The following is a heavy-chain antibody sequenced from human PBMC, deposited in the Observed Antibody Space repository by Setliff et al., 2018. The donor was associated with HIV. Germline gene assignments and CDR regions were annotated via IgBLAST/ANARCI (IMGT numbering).Heavy chain of an antibody. CDR3: GKDYTRTFWEYNWYDL. J-gene: IGHJ5*02. V-gene: IGHV3-23*01. D-gene: IGHD3-3*01. CDR2: ISGSGDST. Sequence: GGSLRLSCAASGFTFSSYCMNWVRQAPGKGLEWISGISGSGDSTFYAHSVKGRFTISRDNSRDTLYLEMNDLRAEDTALYYCGKDYTRTFWEYNWYDLWGQGTQVTVS. CDR1: GFTFSSYC.